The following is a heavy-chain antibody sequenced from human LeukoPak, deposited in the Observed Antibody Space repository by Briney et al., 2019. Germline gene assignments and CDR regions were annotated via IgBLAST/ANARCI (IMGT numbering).Heavy chain of an antibody. D-gene: IGHD3-10*01. Sequence: ASVKVSCKASGYTFTSYGISWVRHAPGQGLEWMGWISAYNGNTNYAQKLQGRVTMTTDTSTSTAYMELRSLRSDDTAVYYCARFGELLFPSYFDYWGQGTLVTVSS. V-gene: IGHV1-18*01. CDR2: ISAYNGNT. J-gene: IGHJ4*02. CDR1: GYTFTSYG. CDR3: ARFGELLFPSYFDY.